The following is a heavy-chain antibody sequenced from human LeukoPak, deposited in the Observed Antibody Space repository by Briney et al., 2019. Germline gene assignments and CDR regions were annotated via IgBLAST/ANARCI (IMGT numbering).Heavy chain of an antibody. CDR2: ISYDGSNK. Sequence: GGSLRLSCAASGFTFSSSGMHWVRQAPGKGLEWVAVISYDGSNKYYADSVKGRFTISRDNSKNTLYLQMNSLRAEDTAVYYCAKDPGYCSSTSCYLRNYYYGMDVWGQGTTVTVSS. J-gene: IGHJ6*02. D-gene: IGHD2-2*01. CDR3: AKDPGYCSSTSCYLRNYYYGMDV. CDR1: GFTFSSSG. V-gene: IGHV3-30*18.